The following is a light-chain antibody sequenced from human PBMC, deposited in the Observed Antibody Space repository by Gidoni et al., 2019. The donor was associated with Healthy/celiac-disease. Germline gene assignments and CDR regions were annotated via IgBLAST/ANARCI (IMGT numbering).Light chain of an antibody. CDR3: QAWDSSFVV. J-gene: IGLJ2*01. Sequence: SYELTQPPSVSVSPGQTASITCSGAKLGDKYACWYQQKPGQSPVLVIYQDNKRPSGIPERFSGSNSGNTATLTISGTQAMDEADYYCQAWDSSFVVFGGGTKLTVL. CDR2: QDN. CDR1: KLGDKY. V-gene: IGLV3-1*01.